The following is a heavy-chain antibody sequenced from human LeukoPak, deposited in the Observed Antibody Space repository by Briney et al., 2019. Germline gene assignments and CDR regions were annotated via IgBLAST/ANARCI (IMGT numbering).Heavy chain of an antibody. V-gene: IGHV3-21*05. CDR1: GFPFITYN. J-gene: IGHJ3*02. CDR2: ISGSGDHI. CDR3: ARGSSITMIVVVITTVSAFDI. Sequence: GGSLRLSCAASGFPFITYNMNWVRQAPGKGLEWVSYISGSGDHIIYADSVKGRFTISRDNAKNSLYQQMNSLRAEDTAVYYCARGSSITMIVVVITTVSAFDIWGQGTMVTVSS. D-gene: IGHD3-22*01.